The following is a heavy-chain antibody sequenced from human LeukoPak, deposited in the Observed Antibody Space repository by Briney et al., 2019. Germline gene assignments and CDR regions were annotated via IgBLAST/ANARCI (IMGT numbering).Heavy chain of an antibody. Sequence: SETLSLTCAVYGGSFSGYYWSWIRQPPGKGLEWIGEINHSGSTNYNPSLKSQVTISVDTSKNQFSLKLSSVTAADTAVYYCARGRGYCSGGSCYSPYYYYYYGMDVWGQGTTVTVSS. D-gene: IGHD2-15*01. CDR3: ARGRGYCSGGSCYSPYYYYYYGMDV. J-gene: IGHJ6*02. CDR2: INHSGST. V-gene: IGHV4-34*01. CDR1: GGSFSGYY.